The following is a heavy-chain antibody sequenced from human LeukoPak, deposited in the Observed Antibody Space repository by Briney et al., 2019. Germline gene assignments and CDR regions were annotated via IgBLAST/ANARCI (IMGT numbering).Heavy chain of an antibody. Sequence: PGGSLRLSCAASGFTFSSSAMSWVRQAPGKGLEWVSAISGSGDSTYAVSVKGRFTISRDNAKNSLFLQMNSLKAEDTAIYYCARVSGDYYHTVESWGQGTLVTVSS. CDR1: GFTFSSSA. CDR2: ISGSGDST. CDR3: ARVSGDYYHTVES. J-gene: IGHJ4*02. V-gene: IGHV3-23*01. D-gene: IGHD4-17*01.